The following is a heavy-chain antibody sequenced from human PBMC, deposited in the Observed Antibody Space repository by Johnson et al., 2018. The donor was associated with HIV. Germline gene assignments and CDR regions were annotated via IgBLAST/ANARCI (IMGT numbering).Heavy chain of an antibody. Sequence: QVQLVESGGGLVKPGGSLRLSCAASGFTFSDYYMSWIRQGTGKGLEWVSYISSSGNTIYYADSVKGRFTISRDNAKNSLYLQMNSLRAEDTALYYCAKDIGWELQSAFDIWGQGTMVTVSS. CDR2: ISSSGNTI. D-gene: IGHD1-26*01. CDR1: GFTFSDYY. V-gene: IGHV3-11*01. J-gene: IGHJ3*02. CDR3: AKDIGWELQSAFDI.